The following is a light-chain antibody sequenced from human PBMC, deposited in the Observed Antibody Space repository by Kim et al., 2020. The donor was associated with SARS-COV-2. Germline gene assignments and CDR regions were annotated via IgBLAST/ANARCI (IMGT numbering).Light chain of an antibody. CDR1: PSVSSSY. CDR2: GAS. V-gene: IGKV3-20*01. Sequence: EIVWTQPPGILPLPPGERATLSCRASPSVSSSYLAWYQQKPAEAPRLLIYGASSRATGIPDRFSGSRSGTVVTLTISRLEPEDCAVYYCQQYGSPPRTSGQGTKVDIK. J-gene: IGKJ1*01. CDR3: QQYGSPPRT.